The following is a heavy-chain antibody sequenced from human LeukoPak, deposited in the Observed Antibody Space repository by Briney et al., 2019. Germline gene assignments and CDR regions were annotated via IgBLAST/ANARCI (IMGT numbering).Heavy chain of an antibody. CDR1: GFTFSSYG. J-gene: IGHJ5*02. CDR2: IWYDGSNK. Sequence: GGSLRLSCAASGFTFSSYGMHWVRQAPGKGLEWVAFIWYDGSNKFYADSVKGRFTISRDNSKNTLYLQMNSLRVEDTAVYYCARDGTETAGPFDPWGQGTLVTVSS. V-gene: IGHV3-33*08. CDR3: ARDGTETAGPFDP. D-gene: IGHD1/OR15-1a*01.